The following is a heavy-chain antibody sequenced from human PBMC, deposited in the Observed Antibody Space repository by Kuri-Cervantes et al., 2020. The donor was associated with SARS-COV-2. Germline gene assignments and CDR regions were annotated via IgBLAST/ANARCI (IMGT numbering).Heavy chain of an antibody. Sequence: SETLSLTCAVSGYSISSGYYWGWIRQPPGKGLEWIGSIYHSGSTYYNPSLKSRVTISVDTSKNQFSLKLSSVTAADTAVYYCARRLRDYYYGMDVWGQGTTVTVSS. J-gene: IGHJ6*02. CDR3: ARRLRDYYYGMDV. V-gene: IGHV4-38-2*01. CDR2: IYHSGST. D-gene: IGHD3-22*01. CDR1: GYSISSGYY.